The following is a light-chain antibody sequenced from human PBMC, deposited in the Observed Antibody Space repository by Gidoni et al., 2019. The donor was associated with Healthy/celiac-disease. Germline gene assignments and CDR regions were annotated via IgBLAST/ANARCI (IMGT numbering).Light chain of an antibody. CDR2: EVS. J-gene: IGLJ3*02. CDR3: SSYTSSSTLE. CDR1: SSDVGGYNY. Sequence: SALTQPASVSVSPGQSITIPCTGTSSDVGGYNYVPWYQQHPGKAPKLMIYEVSNRPSGVSNRFSGSKSGNTASLTISGLQAEDEADYYCSSYTSSSTLEFGGGTKLTVL. V-gene: IGLV2-14*01.